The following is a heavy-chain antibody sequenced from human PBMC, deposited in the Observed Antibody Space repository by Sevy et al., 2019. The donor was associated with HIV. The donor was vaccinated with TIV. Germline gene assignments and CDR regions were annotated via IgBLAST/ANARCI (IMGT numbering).Heavy chain of an antibody. CDR1: GGSISSGGYY. V-gene: IGHV4-31*03. CDR3: ARDRGAAANPYYYYGMDV. CDR2: IYYSGST. D-gene: IGHD6-13*01. Sequence: SETLSLTCTVSGGSISSGGYYWSWIRQHPGKGLEWIGYIYYSGSTYYNPSLKSRVTISVDTSKNQFPLKLSSVTAADTAVYYCARDRGAAANPYYYYGMDVWGQGTTVTVSS. J-gene: IGHJ6*02.